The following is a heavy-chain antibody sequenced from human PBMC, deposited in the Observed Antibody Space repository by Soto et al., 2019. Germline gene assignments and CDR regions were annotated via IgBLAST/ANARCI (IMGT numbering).Heavy chain of an antibody. D-gene: IGHD3-10*01. CDR1: GGTLSDHG. CDR3: ARGVYGSGNYYTGPSAFDI. J-gene: IGHJ3*02. CDR2: TIPVFNTA. V-gene: IGHV1-69*06. Sequence: QVQLEQSGAEVKKPGSSVKVSCKASGGTLSDHGVAWLRQAPGQGLEWMGGTIPVFNTAKYAQKFQDRVTITAVKFTTIAYMELSSLRSEDTAVYFCARGVYGSGNYYTGPSAFDIWGQGTMVIVSS.